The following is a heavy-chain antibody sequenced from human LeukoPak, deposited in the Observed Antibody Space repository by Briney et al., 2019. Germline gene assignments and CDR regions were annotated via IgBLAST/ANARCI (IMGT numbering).Heavy chain of an antibody. J-gene: IGHJ3*02. V-gene: IGHV3-23*01. CDR1: GFTLTNRA. Sequence: GGSLRLSCAASGFTLTNRAVTWVRQAPGKGLEWVAAEGSAGGTYYADSVKGRFTIYRDNSEKTLSLQMDRLRVEDTALYYFASRTGVGGGFYVFDIWGQGKMVTVFS. CDR3: ASRTGVGGGFYVFDI. CDR2: EGSAGGT. D-gene: IGHD3-16*01.